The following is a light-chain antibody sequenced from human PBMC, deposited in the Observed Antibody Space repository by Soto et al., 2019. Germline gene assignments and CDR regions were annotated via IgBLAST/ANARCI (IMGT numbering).Light chain of an antibody. CDR2: GAS. CDR3: QPYTKWPPIP. CDR1: QSVSTD. V-gene: IGKV3-15*01. Sequence: EIVVTLCTAPLSVSQGERATLSCSVSQSVSTDLAWYQQKPGQSPRLLISGASTRATGIPARFSGSGSGTEFTLTIIILQSEDRAMRYSQPYTKWPPIPSGQGTRPEI. J-gene: IGKJ5*01.